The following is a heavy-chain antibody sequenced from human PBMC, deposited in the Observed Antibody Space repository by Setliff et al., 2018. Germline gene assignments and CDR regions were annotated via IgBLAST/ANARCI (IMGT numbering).Heavy chain of an antibody. CDR1: GFTFSTYS. Sequence: GGSLRLSCAASGFTFSTYSLIWVRQAPGTGLEWVSSISPSSRHIYYADSAEGRFTISRDNAKNSLYLQLNSLRAEDTAVYYCARAKGTTMATQYFDYWGQGTLVTVSS. CDR2: ISPSSRHI. J-gene: IGHJ4*02. D-gene: IGHD3-10*01. CDR3: ARAKGTTMATQYFDY. V-gene: IGHV3-21*01.